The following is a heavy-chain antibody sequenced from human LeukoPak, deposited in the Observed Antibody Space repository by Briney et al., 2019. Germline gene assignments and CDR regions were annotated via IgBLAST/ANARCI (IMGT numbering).Heavy chain of an antibody. J-gene: IGHJ4*02. CDR3: ARDGTYDFWSGYRYYFDY. CDR1: GYTFTSNY. V-gene: IGHV1-18*04. D-gene: IGHD3-3*01. CDR2: ISAYNGNT. Sequence: ASVKVSCKASGYTFTSNYIHWVRQAPGQGLEWMGWISAYNGNTNYAQKLQGRVTMTTDTSTSTAYMELRSLKSDDTAVYYCARDGTYDFWSGYRYYFDYWGQGTLVTVSS.